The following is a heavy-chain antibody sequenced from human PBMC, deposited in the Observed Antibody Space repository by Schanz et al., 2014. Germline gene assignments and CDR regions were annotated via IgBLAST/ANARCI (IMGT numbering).Heavy chain of an antibody. Sequence: QVQLQESGPGLVRPSQTLSLTCTVSGDSISSGSYYWSWIRQHPGKGLEWIGYIYFNGITYYKPSLKDRLITSVDTSKNQFSLKLSSVTAADTAVYYCARVGRSSSSPHGSSGDYWGQGTLVTVSS. CDR1: GDSISSGSYY. D-gene: IGHD6-6*01. J-gene: IGHJ4*02. CDR3: ARVGRSSSSPHGSSGDY. CDR2: IYFNGIT. V-gene: IGHV4-31*03.